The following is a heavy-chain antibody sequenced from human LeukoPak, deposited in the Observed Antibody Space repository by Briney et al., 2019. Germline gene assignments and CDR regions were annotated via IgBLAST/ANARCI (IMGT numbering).Heavy chain of an antibody. J-gene: IGHJ4*02. V-gene: IGHV1-18*01. CDR2: ISAYNGNT. D-gene: IGHD4-17*01. CDR3: ARGIPGYGDYVSYFDY. CDR1: GYTFTSYA. Sequence: ASVKVSCKASGYTFTSYAMYWVRQAPGQGLEWMGWISAYNGNTNYAQKLQGRVTMTTDTPTSTAYMELRSLRSDDTAVYYCARGIPGYGDYVSYFDYWGQGTLVTVSS.